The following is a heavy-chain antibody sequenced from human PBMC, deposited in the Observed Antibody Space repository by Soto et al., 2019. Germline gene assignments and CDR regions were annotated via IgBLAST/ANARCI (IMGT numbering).Heavy chain of an antibody. D-gene: IGHD3-22*01. CDR1: GGSISSSNW. V-gene: IGHV4-4*02. CDR3: ARASYYYDSGSPGSYNWFDP. Sequence: PWETLSLTCAVSGGSISSSNWWSWVRQPPGKGLEWIGEIYHSGSTNYNPSLKSRVTISVDKSKNQFSLKLSSVTAADTAVYYCARASYYYDSGSPGSYNWFDPWGQGTLVTVSS. J-gene: IGHJ5*02. CDR2: IYHSGST.